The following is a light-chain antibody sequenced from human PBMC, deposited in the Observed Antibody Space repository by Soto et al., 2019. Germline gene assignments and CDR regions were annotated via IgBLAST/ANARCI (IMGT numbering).Light chain of an antibody. CDR3: QPYNSYSRT. V-gene: IGKV1-5*03. CDR1: ESISNF. J-gene: IGKJ1*01. Sequence: DIQMTQSPSTLSASVGDRVTITCLASESISNFLAWYQQKPGKAPNLLIYKASSLESGVPSRFSGSGSGTEFTLTISSLQPDDFETYYCQPYNSYSRTFGQGTKVDIK. CDR2: KAS.